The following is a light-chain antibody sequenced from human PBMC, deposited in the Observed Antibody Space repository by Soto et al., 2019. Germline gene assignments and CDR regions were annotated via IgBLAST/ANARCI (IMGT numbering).Light chain of an antibody. V-gene: IGKV1-39*01. CDR1: RRITTF. J-gene: IGKJ4*01. CDR2: SAS. Sequence: DIQMTQSPSSLSASVGDRVTITCRASRRITTFLNWYQQRPGQVPKLLIYSASKLHTGVPSRFSGSGSGADFTLTISNVQLEDFATYYCQHSYSTPLTFGGGTTVDI. CDR3: QHSYSTPLT.